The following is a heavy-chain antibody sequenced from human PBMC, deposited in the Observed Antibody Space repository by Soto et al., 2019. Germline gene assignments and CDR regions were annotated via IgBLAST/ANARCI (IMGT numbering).Heavy chain of an antibody. D-gene: IGHD6-13*01. CDR2: IYPGYSDT. Sequence: EVQLVQSGAEVKKPGESLKISCKGSGYSFTSYWIGWVRQMPGKGLEWMGIIYPGYSDTSYSPSFQGQVTISADKSIXTAYLQWSSLKASDTAMYYCARTSAAGKYYYGMDVWGQGTTVTVSS. J-gene: IGHJ6*02. CDR3: ARTSAAGKYYYGMDV. CDR1: GYSFTSYW. V-gene: IGHV5-51*01.